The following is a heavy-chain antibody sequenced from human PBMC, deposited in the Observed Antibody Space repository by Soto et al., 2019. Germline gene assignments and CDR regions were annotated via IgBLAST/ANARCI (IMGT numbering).Heavy chain of an antibody. V-gene: IGHV4-59*01. Sequence: SETLSLTCTVSGGSISSYYWSWIRQPPGKGLEWIGYINYSGSTNYNPSLKSRVTISVDTSKNQFPLKLSSLTAPDPAFYYCARGSGWPYFYYYYGMDVGGQGTTVTVSS. J-gene: IGHJ6*02. CDR2: INYSGST. CDR3: ARGSGWPYFYYYYGMDV. CDR1: GGSISSYY. D-gene: IGHD6-19*01.